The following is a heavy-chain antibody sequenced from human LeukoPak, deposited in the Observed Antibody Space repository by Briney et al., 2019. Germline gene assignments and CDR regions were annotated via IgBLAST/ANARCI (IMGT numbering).Heavy chain of an antibody. Sequence: GGSLRLSCAASGFTFTTYSMNWVRQAPGKGLEWVSYISSSSTTIYYADSVKGRFTISRDNAKNSLYLQMNSLRDDDTAVYYCARGLEILWFGESALDAFDIWGQGTMVTVSS. D-gene: IGHD3-10*01. CDR3: ARGLEILWFGESALDAFDI. J-gene: IGHJ3*02. CDR2: ISSSSTTI. V-gene: IGHV3-48*02. CDR1: GFTFTTYS.